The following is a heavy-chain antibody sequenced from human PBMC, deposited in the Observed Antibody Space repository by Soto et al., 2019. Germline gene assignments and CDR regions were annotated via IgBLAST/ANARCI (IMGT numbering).Heavy chain of an antibody. CDR1: GYTFTSCG. J-gene: IGHJ6*03. D-gene: IGHD3-3*01. CDR2: ISAYHGNT. CDR3: ARDAYLLTYYDFWSGYQYYYYYYMDV. Sequence: GASVKVSCKASGYTFTSCGISWVRQDTGQRLEWMGWISAYHGNTNYAQKLQGRVTMTRDTSTSTVYMELSSLRSEDTAVYYCARDAYLLTYYDFWSGYQYYYYYYMDVWGKGTTVTVSS. V-gene: IGHV1-18*01.